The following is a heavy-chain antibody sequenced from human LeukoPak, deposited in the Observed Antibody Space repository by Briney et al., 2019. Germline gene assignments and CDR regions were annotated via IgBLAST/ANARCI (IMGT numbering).Heavy chain of an antibody. D-gene: IGHD6-19*01. Sequence: SGTLSLTCTVSGAFISRSYWTWIRQPPGKGLEWIAHISYSGDTNYNPALKSRVTISLDTTTNQFSLKMSSVTAADTGVYYCARGSGWLAYWGQGILVTVSS. CDR1: GAFISRSY. CDR3: ARGSGWLAY. V-gene: IGHV4-59*12. J-gene: IGHJ4*02. CDR2: ISYSGDT.